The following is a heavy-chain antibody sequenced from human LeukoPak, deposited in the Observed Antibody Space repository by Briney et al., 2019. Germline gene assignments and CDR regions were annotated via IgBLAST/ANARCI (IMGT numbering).Heavy chain of an antibody. J-gene: IGHJ4*02. CDR2: IWYDGSNK. Sequence: PGGSLRLSCAASGFTFSSYGIHWVRQAPGKGLEWVAVIWYDGSNKYYADSVKGRFTISRDNSKNTLYLQMNSLRAEDTAVYYCARDVAIAAAGLFDYWGQGTLVTVSS. V-gene: IGHV3-33*01. CDR3: ARDVAIAAAGLFDY. CDR1: GFTFSSYG. D-gene: IGHD6-13*01.